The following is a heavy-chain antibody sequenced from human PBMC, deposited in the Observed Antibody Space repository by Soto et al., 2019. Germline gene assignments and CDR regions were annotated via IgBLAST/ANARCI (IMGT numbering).Heavy chain of an antibody. V-gene: IGHV3-23*01. J-gene: IGHJ6*02. CDR3: VKPPVITASYYYYDMDG. Sequence: EAQLLESGGGLVQPGGSLRLSCAASGFTFSTYPMSWVRQAPGKGLEWVSGISGSGISTYYTDSVKGRFTISRDNSKNTVFLQMNSLRDEDTAVYYCVKPPVITASYYYYDMDGWGQGTTVTVSS. D-gene: IGHD4-4*01. CDR1: GFTFSTYP. CDR2: ISGSGIST.